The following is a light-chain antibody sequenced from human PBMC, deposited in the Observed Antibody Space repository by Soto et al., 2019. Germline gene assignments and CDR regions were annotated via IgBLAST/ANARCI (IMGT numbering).Light chain of an antibody. V-gene: IGLV2-23*01. CDR1: SSDVGSYNL. Sequence: QSALTQPASVSGSPGQSMTISCTGSSSDVGSYNLVSWYQQLPGEAPKLMIYEGSKRPSGVSNRFSGSKSGNTASLTISGLQAEDEADYYCCSFERSITLVFGGGTKLTVL. CDR3: CSFERSITLV. CDR2: EGS. J-gene: IGLJ2*01.